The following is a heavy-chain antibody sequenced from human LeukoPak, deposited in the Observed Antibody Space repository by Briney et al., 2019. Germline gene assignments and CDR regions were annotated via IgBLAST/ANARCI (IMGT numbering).Heavy chain of an antibody. CDR2: TSSSSSYI. CDR3: ARGYSSSWHHYYYYMDV. CDR1: GFTFSSYG. J-gene: IGHJ6*03. V-gene: IGHV3-21*01. D-gene: IGHD6-13*01. Sequence: PGGSLRLSCAASGFTFSSYGMHWVRQAPGKGLEWVSSTSSSSSYIYYADSVKGRFTISRDNAKNSLYLQMNSLRAEDTAVYYCARGYSSSWHHYYYYMDVWGKGTTVTVSS.